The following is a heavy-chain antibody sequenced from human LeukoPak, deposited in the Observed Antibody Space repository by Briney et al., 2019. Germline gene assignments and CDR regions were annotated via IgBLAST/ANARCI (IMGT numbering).Heavy chain of an antibody. Sequence: GSLRLSCAASGFTFSSYWMSWVRQPPGKGLEWIGSIYYSGSTYYNPSLKSRVTISVDTSKNQFSLKLSSVTAADTAVYYCARDRYIYGGDHDAFDIWGQGTMVTVSS. CDR2: IYYSGST. CDR1: GFTFSSYW. J-gene: IGHJ3*02. CDR3: ARDRYIYGGDHDAFDI. V-gene: IGHV4-4*02. D-gene: IGHD5-18*01.